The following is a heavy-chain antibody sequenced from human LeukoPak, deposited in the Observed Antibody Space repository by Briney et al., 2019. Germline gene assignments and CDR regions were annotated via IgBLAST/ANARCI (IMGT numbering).Heavy chain of an antibody. V-gene: IGHV4-59*08. J-gene: IGHJ4*02. D-gene: IGHD3-22*01. CDR1: GGSISSYY. CDR2: IYYSGST. Sequence: SETLSLTCTVSGGSISSYYWSWIRQPPGKGLEWIGYIYYSGSTNYNPSLKSRVTISVDTSKNQFSLKLSSVTAADTAVYYCARASGYYPDFDSWGQGTLVTVSS. CDR3: ARASGYYPDFDS.